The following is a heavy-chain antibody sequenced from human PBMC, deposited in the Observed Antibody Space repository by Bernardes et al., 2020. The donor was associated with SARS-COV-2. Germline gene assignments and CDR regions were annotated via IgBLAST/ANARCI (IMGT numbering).Heavy chain of an antibody. Sequence: GGSLRLSCAASGFTFSSFAMSWVRQAPGKGLEWVSGLSGRGGNTYYADSVKGRFTISRDNSKNTLYLQMNSLRAEDTAVYYCAKDGARGAYGDPRYWYFDLWGRGTLVTVSS. CDR3: AKDGARGAYGDPRYWYFDL. CDR2: LSGRGGNT. D-gene: IGHD4-17*01. V-gene: IGHV3-23*01. J-gene: IGHJ2*01. CDR1: GFTFSSFA.